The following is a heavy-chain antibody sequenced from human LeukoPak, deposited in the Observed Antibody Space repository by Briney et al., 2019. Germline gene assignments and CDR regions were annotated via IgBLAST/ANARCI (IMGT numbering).Heavy chain of an antibody. J-gene: IGHJ4*02. Sequence: PSQTLSLTCTVSGVSISSSHYSWSWIRQHPGKGLEWIGYIYYSGSTHYNPSLKSRVTISVDTSKNQFSLKLSSVTAADTAVYYCAGRDGYNYYGYWGQGTLVTVSS. CDR2: IYYSGST. CDR3: AGRDGYNYYGY. V-gene: IGHV4-31*03. CDR1: GVSISSSHYS. D-gene: IGHD5-24*01.